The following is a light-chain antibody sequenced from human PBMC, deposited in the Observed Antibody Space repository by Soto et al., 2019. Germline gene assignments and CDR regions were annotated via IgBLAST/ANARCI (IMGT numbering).Light chain of an antibody. Sequence: QSVLTQPASVSGSPGQSMSISCSRTSRDIGAYKYVSWYLQHPGKAPKLMIYEVVNRPSGVSNRFSGSKSGHTASLTISGLQAEDEADYYCCSYADGSIYVFGTGTKVTVL. CDR2: EVV. J-gene: IGLJ1*01. V-gene: IGLV2-14*01. CDR1: SRDIGAYKY. CDR3: CSYADGSIYV.